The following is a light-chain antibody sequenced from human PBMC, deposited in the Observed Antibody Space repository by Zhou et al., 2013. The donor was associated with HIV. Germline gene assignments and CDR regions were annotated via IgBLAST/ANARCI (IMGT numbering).Light chain of an antibody. J-gene: IGKJ1*01. CDR1: QSISSW. V-gene: IGKV1-5*03. CDR3: LQHNSLPQT. CDR2: KAS. Sequence: DIQMTQSPSTLSASVGDRVTITCRASQSISSWLAWYQQKSGKAPKLLIYKASSLESGVPSRFSGSGSGTEFTLTISSLEPDDFAVYYCLQHNSLPQTFGQGTKVEIK.